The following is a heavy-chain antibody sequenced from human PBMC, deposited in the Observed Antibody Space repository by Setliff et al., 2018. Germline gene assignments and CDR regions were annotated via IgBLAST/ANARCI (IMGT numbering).Heavy chain of an antibody. CDR3: ARDGGGDSDAFDI. V-gene: IGHV1-2*06. J-gene: IGHJ3*02. CDR1: GYTFTGYY. CDR2: INPSSGAT. D-gene: IGHD3-16*01. Sequence: ASVKVSCKASGYTFTGYYMYWVRQAPGQGLEWMERINPSSGATIYAQKFQGRVTMTSDTSISTAYMELGRLRSDDTAVYFCARDGGGDSDAFDIWGQGTMVTVSS.